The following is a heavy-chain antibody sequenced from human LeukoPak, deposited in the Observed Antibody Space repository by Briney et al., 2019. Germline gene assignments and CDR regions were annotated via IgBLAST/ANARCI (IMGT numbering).Heavy chain of an antibody. D-gene: IGHD3-10*01. CDR1: GFTFSSYG. J-gene: IGHJ4*02. Sequence: GGSLRLSCAASGFTFSSYGMHWVRQAPGKGLEWVAVISYDGSNKYYADSVKGRFTISGDNSKNTLYLQMNSLRAEDTAVYYCAKERLLWFGESIDYWGQGTLVTVSS. CDR3: AKERLLWFGESIDY. CDR2: ISYDGSNK. V-gene: IGHV3-30*18.